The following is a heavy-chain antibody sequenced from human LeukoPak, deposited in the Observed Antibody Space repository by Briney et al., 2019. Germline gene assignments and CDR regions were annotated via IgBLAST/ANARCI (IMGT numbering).Heavy chain of an antibody. J-gene: IGHJ4*02. CDR3: AKDERTSLWFGELVSYFDY. CDR2: ISGSGGST. D-gene: IGHD3-10*01. CDR1: GFTFSSYA. Sequence: PGGSLSLSCAASGFTFSSYAMSWVRQAPGKGLEWVSAISGSGGSTYYADSVKGRFTISRDNSKNTLYLQMNSLRAEDTAVYYCAKDERTSLWFGELVSYFDYWGQGTLVTVSS. V-gene: IGHV3-23*01.